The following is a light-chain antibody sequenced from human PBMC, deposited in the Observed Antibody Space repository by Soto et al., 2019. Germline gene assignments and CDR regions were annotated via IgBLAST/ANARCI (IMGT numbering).Light chain of an antibody. CDR1: QSVSSNF. V-gene: IGKV3-20*01. CDR3: QQYGSSPRT. Sequence: EIVLTQSPGILSLSPGERATLSCRASQSVSSNFLAWYQQKPGQAPRLLIYGASNRATGIPDKFNGSGSGTDFTLTISRLEPEDLAMYYCQQYGSSPRTFGQGTKVEIK. J-gene: IGKJ1*01. CDR2: GAS.